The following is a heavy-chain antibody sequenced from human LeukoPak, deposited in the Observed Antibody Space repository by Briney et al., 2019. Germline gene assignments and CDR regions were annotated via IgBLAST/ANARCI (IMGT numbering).Heavy chain of an antibody. V-gene: IGHV1-24*01. CDR1: GYTLTELS. D-gene: IGHD2-2*01. CDR3: ARGQEIVVVPAAGNYYYYYGMDV. Sequence: ASVKVSCKVSGYTLTELSMHWVRQAPGKGLEWMGGFDPEDGETIYAQKFQGRVTITADESTSTAYMELSSLRSEDTAVYYCARGQEIVVVPAAGNYYYYYGMDVWGQGTTVTVSS. J-gene: IGHJ6*02. CDR2: FDPEDGET.